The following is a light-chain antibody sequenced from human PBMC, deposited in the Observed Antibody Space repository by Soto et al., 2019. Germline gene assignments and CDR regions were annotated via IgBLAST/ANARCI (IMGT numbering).Light chain of an antibody. CDR2: TAS. Sequence: DIQMPPSPSSLSSSVGYIFPITFRASESVITYLNWYRQKPVKAPKLLIHTASTLESGVTTRFSGSGSGTDFTPNISSLQPEDFGIYYCQQSYSNTPTFGEGTKVEI. J-gene: IGKJ1*01. CDR3: QQSYSNTPT. V-gene: IGKV1-39*01. CDR1: ESVITY.